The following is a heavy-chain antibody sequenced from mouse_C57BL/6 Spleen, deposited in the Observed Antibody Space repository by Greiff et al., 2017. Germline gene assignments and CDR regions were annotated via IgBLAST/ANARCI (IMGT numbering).Heavy chain of an antibody. Sequence: VQLKQSGPELVKPGASVKISCKASGYSFTDYNMNWVKQSNGKSLEWIGVINPNYGTTSYNQKFKGKATLTVDQSSSTAYMQLNSLTSEDSAVYYCARWEITTVVRYFDVWGTGTTVTVSS. CDR3: ARWEITTVVRYFDV. CDR1: GYSFTDYN. CDR2: INPNYGTT. V-gene: IGHV1-39*01. J-gene: IGHJ1*03. D-gene: IGHD1-1*01.